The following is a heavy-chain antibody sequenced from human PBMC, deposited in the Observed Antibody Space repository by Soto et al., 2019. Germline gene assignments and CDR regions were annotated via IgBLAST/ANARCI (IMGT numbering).Heavy chain of an antibody. CDR2: ISSSSSTI. Sequence: GGSLRLSCAASGFTFSSYSMNWVRQAPGKGLECVSYISSSSSTIYYADSVKGRFTISRDSAKNSLYLQMNSLRSEDTAVYYCARGYCSGGSCYPDYWGQGTLVTVSS. CDR1: GFTFSSYS. J-gene: IGHJ4*02. V-gene: IGHV3-48*01. D-gene: IGHD2-15*01. CDR3: ARGYCSGGSCYPDY.